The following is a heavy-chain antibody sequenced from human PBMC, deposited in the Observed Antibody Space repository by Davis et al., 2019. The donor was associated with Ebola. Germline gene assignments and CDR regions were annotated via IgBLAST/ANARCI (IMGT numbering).Heavy chain of an antibody. D-gene: IGHD1-7*01. Sequence: GESLKISCAASGFTFSNYGMNWVRQAPGRGPEWVAVVSYDGNTQLYADTVMGRFTISRDNSENTLYLQMNSLRSDDTAVYYCVRDIFATIRGTRGAFDIWGQGTMVTVSS. CDR3: VRDIFATIRGTRGAFDI. V-gene: IGHV3-30*03. CDR2: VSYDGNTQ. CDR1: GFTFSNYG. J-gene: IGHJ3*02.